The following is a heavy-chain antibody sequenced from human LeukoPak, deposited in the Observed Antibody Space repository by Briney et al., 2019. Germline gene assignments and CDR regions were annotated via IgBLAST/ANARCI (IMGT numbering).Heavy chain of an antibody. CDR2: IYYSGST. D-gene: IGHD3-22*01. Sequence: SETLSLTCTVSGGSISSYYWSWIRQPPGKGLEWIGYIYYSGSTNYNPSLKSRVTISVDTSKNQFSLKLSSVTAADTAVYYCAREAYYYDSSGYGAFDIWGQGTMVTVSS. CDR1: GGSISSYY. J-gene: IGHJ3*02. V-gene: IGHV4-59*01. CDR3: AREAYYYDSSGYGAFDI.